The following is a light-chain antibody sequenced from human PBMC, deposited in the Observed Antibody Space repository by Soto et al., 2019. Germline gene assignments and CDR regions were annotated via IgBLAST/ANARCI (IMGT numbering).Light chain of an antibody. CDR2: EAS. J-gene: IGKJ1*01. CDR3: QHYQNLWA. Sequence: DIQLTQSPSLLSASIGDRVTITCRSSHDISTFLAWYQQKPGKAPKLLIYEASTLQSGVPSRFSGSGSGTEFTLTISGLLPEDFAVYYCQHYQNLWAFGQGTKVDI. V-gene: IGKV1-9*01. CDR1: HDISTF.